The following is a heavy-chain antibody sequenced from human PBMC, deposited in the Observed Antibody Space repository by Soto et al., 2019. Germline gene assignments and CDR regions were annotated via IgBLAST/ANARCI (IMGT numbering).Heavy chain of an antibody. V-gene: IGHV1-18*01. CDR1: GYPFTSYG. CDR2: ISAYNVKT. D-gene: IGHD6-19*01. CDR3: ARDRLIAVTGLLHY. Sequence: QVQLVQSGAEVKKPGASVKVSCKTSGYPFTSYGINWVRQAPGQGPEGMGWISAYNVKTSYTQKFQGRVTMTTDTSTSTAYMELRSLRSDDTAVYYCARDRLIAVTGLLHYWGQGTLVTVSS. J-gene: IGHJ4*02.